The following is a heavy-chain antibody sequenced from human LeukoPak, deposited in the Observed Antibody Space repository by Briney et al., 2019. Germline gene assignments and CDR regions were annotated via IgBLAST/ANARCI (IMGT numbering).Heavy chain of an antibody. D-gene: IGHD5-18*01. V-gene: IGHV4-59*11. CDR2: IYFSGGT. CDR3: AREGYSFGYPYYYYYMDV. J-gene: IGHJ6*03. Sequence: SETLSLTCTVSGGSISSHYWSWIRQPPGKGLEWVGYIYFSGGTNYNPSLRSRVIISVDTSKNQFSLKLSSVTAADTAVYYCAREGYSFGYPYYYYYMDVWGKGTTVTVSS. CDR1: GGSISSHY.